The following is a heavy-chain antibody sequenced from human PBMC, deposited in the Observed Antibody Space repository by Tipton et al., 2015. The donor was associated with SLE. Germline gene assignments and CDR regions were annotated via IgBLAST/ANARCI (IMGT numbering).Heavy chain of an antibody. CDR3: ARDFRVEMVYYYYGMDV. V-gene: IGHV1-46*01. D-gene: IGHD5-24*01. J-gene: IGHJ6*02. CDR1: GYTFTSYY. Sequence: QVQLVQSGAEVKKPGASVKVSCKASGYTFTSYYMHWVRQAPGQGLEWMGIINPSGGSTSYAQKFQGRVTMTRDTSTSTVYMELSSLRSEDTAVYYCARDFRVEMVYYYYGMDVWGQGTTVTVSS. CDR2: INPSGGST.